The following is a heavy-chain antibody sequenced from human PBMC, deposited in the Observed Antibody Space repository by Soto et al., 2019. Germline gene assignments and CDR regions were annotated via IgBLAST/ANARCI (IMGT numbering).Heavy chain of an antibody. D-gene: IGHD1-1*01. J-gene: IGHJ4*02. CDR3: ARGIWNDHTYYYDS. CDR1: GYTFTSYA. Sequence: QVPLVQSGAEVEKPGASVKVSCKASGYTFTSYALHWVRQAPGQRLEWMGWINAGDGKTKYSQKFQGRVTITRDTSASTVYLVLSSLTSEDTAVYYCARGIWNDHTYYYDSWGQGTLVTVSS. V-gene: IGHV1-3*01. CDR2: INAGDGKT.